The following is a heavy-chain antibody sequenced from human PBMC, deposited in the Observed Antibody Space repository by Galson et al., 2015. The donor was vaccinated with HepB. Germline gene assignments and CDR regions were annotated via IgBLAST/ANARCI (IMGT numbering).Heavy chain of an antibody. CDR2: IKAGNGNT. D-gene: IGHD5-12*01. CDR3: ARGPYIVATPYGMDV. CDR1: EYTFTNYA. J-gene: IGHJ6*02. V-gene: IGHV1-3*01. Sequence: SVKVSCKASEYTFTNYAIHWVRQAPGQRLEWMGWIKAGNGNTKYSQKLQGRVTITRDTSANTASMEPSSLRSGDTAVYFCARGPYIVATPYGMDVWGQGTTVTVSS.